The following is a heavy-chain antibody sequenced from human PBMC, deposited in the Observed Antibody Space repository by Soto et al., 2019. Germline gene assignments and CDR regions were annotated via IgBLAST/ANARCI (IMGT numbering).Heavy chain of an antibody. V-gene: IGHV4-30-4*01. CDR2: IYYSGST. Sequence: QVQLQESGPGLVKPSQTLSLTCTVSGGSISSGDYYWSWIRQPPGKGLEWIGYIYYSGSTYYNPSLKMPVTISVDPSKNQFSLKLSLVIAADTAVYYWAKIDSSSLTFDYWGQGTLVTVSS. CDR3: AKIDSSSLTFDY. J-gene: IGHJ4*02. D-gene: IGHD3-22*01. CDR1: GGSISSGDYY.